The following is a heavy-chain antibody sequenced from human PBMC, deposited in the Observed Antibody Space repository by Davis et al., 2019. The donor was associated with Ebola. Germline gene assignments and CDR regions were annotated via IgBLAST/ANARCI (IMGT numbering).Heavy chain of an antibody. J-gene: IGHJ4*02. V-gene: IGHV5-51*01. CDR3: ARHLLATRQFDY. CDR2: IYPGDSDT. CDR1: GYSFTSYW. Sequence: GESLKISCKGSGYSFTSYWIGWVRQMPGKGLEWMGIIYPGDSDTRYSPSFQGQVSISADKSISTVYMQWSSLKASDTAMYYCARHLLATRQFDYWGLGTLVTVSS. D-gene: IGHD5-24*01.